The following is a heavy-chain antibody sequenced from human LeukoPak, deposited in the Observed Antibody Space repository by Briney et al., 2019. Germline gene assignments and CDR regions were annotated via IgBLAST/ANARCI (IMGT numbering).Heavy chain of an antibody. CDR2: IKQDGSEK. V-gene: IGHV3-7*01. CDR3: ARGFLIRDSSSRYDY. D-gene: IGHD6-13*01. J-gene: IGHJ4*02. Sequence: GGSLRLSCAASGFTFSSYWMSWVRQAPGKGLEWVANIKQDGSEKYYVDSVKGRFTISRDNAKNSLYLQMNSLRAEDTAVYYCARGFLIRDSSSRYDYWGQGTLVTVSS. CDR1: GFTFSSYW.